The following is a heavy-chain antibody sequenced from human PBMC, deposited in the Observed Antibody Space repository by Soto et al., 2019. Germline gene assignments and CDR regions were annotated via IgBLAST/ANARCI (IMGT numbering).Heavy chain of an antibody. D-gene: IGHD5-18*01. J-gene: IGHJ4*02. CDR3: AREYTYGSNFFDC. V-gene: IGHV4-31*03. Sequence: QVQLQESGPGLVKPSQTLSLSCTVSGGSISSAAYYWSWIRQHPGKGLEWIGYISHSGSTYYTPSLRSRVIISADTSKNLFSLNLTSVTAADTAVYYFAREYTYGSNFFDCWGQGARVTVSS. CDR1: GGSISSAAYY. CDR2: ISHSGST.